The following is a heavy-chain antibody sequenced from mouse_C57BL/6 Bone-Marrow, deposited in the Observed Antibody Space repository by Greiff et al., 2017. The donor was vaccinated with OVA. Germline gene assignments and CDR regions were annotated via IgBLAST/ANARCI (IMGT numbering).Heavy chain of an antibody. CDR2: IDPSDSYT. J-gene: IGHJ2*01. V-gene: IGHV1-50*01. Sequence: VKLQQPGAELVKPGASVKLSCKASGYTFTSYWMQWVKQRPGQGLEWIGEIDPSDSYTNYNQKFKGKATLTVDTSSSTAYMQLSSLTSEDSAVYYCAREGNWDYFDYWGQGTTLTVSS. CDR3: AREGNWDYFDY. CDR1: GYTFTSYW. D-gene: IGHD4-1*01.